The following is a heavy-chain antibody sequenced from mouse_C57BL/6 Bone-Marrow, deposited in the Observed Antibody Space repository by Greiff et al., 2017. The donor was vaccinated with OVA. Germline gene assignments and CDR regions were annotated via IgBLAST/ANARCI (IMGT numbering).Heavy chain of an antibody. D-gene: IGHD2-3*01. Sequence: QVQLQQSGPELVKPGASVKIPCKASGYAFSSSWMNWVKQRPGKGLEWIGRIYPGDGDTNYNGKFKGQATLTADKSSSTAYMQLSSLTSEDSAVYVCARHEDGYYASYFDYWGQGTTLTVSS. CDR2: IYPGDGDT. CDR3: ARHEDGYYASYFDY. CDR1: GYAFSSSW. J-gene: IGHJ2*01. V-gene: IGHV1-82*01.